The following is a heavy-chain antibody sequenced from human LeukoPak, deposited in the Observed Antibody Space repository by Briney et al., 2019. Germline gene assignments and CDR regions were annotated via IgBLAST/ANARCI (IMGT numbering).Heavy chain of an antibody. CDR1: GFTLSIYW. CDR2: IKQDGSEK. CDR3: VRGTSGALDL. Sequence: GGSLRLSCAPSGFTLSIYWMGWVRQVPGKGLEWVANIKQDGSEKNYMDSMKGRFTISRDNPKNSLYLQMNSLRDEDTAVYYCVRGTSGALDLWGQGTQVTVSS. V-gene: IGHV3-7*04. J-gene: IGHJ4*02. D-gene: IGHD3-10*01.